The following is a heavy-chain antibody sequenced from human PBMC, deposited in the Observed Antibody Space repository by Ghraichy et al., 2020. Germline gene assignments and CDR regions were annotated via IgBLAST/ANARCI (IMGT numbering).Heavy chain of an antibody. V-gene: IGHV4-61*01. CDR1: GGSVSSGSYY. D-gene: IGHD3-3*01. CDR3: ARALSYDFWSGYLRYFDY. CDR2: IYYSGST. Sequence: SCTVSGGSVSSGSYYWSWIRQPPGKGLEWIGYIYYSGSTNYNPSLKSRVTISVDTSKNQFSLKLSSVTAADTAVYYCARALSYDFWSGYLRYFDYWGQGTLVTVSS. J-gene: IGHJ4*02.